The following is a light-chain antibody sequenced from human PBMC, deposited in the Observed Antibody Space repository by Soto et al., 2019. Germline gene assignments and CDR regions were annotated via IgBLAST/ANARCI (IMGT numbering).Light chain of an antibody. J-gene: IGKJ2*01. CDR3: QQYNTWPQT. CDR1: QSVSTN. V-gene: IGKV3-15*01. Sequence: DIVMTQSPATLSASPGERATLSCRASQSVSTNLAWYQQRPGQAPRLLIYGASTRATGMPARFSGSGSGTEFTLTISSLQSEDFAVYYCQQYNTWPQTFGQGTKLEIK. CDR2: GAS.